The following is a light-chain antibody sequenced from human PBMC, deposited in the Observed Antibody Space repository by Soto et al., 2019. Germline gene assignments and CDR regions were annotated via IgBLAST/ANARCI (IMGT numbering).Light chain of an antibody. Sequence: QSALTQPASVSGSPGQSITISCTGTSSDVGGYKYVSWYQQYPGKAPKLMIYEVSNRPSGVSNRFSGSKSGNTVSLTISGLQADDEADYYCTSYTSSSSVLFGGGTKVTVL. V-gene: IGLV2-14*01. J-gene: IGLJ2*01. CDR3: TSYTSSSSVL. CDR2: EVS. CDR1: SSDVGGYKY.